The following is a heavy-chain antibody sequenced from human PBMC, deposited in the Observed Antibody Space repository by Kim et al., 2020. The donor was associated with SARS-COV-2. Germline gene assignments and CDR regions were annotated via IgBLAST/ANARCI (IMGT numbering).Heavy chain of an antibody. D-gene: IGHD3-16*01. J-gene: IGHJ4*02. CDR3: AAGRGYRTSLGY. Sequence: SVKVSCKASGFTFTSSAVQWVRQARGQRLEWIGWIVVGSGNTNYAQKFQERVTITRDMSTSTAYMELSSLRSEDTAVYYCAAGRGYRTSLGYWGQGTLVTVSS. V-gene: IGHV1-58*01. CDR1: GFTFTSSA. CDR2: IVVGSGNT.